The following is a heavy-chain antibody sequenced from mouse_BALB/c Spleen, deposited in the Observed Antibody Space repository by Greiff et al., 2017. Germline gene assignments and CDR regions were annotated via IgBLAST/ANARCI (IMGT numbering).Heavy chain of an antibody. CDR3: AKYDDYAMDY. CDR2: IDPANGNT. J-gene: IGHJ4*01. V-gene: IGHV14-3*02. Sequence: EVQLQQSGAELVKPGASVKLSCTASGFNIKDTYMHWVKQRPEQGLEWIGRIDPANGNTKYDPKFQGKATITADTSSNTAYLQLSSLTSEDTAVYYCAKYDDYAMDYWGQGTSVTVSS. CDR1: GFNIKDTY. D-gene: IGHD2-14*01.